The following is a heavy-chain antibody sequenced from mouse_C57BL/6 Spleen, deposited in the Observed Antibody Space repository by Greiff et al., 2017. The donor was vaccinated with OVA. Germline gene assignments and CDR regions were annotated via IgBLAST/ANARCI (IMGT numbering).Heavy chain of an antibody. CDR3: ASRALYYYGSSSDY. J-gene: IGHJ2*01. CDR1: GYSITSGYY. D-gene: IGHD1-1*01. CDR2: ISYDGSN. Sequence: VQLKQSGPGLVKPSQSLSLTCSVTGYSITSGYYWNWIRQFPGNKLEWMGYISYDGSNNYNPSLKNRISITRDTSKNQFFLKLNSVKTEDTATYYGASRALYYYGSSSDYWGQGTTLTVSS. V-gene: IGHV3-6*01.